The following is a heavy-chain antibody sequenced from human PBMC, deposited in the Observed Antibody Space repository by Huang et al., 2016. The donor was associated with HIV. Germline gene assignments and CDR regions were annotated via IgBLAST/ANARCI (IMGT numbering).Heavy chain of an antibody. CDR2: ISDSGGT. Sequence: QVQLQQWGAELLKPSETLSLTCAVSGGSFSGHYWTWIRQPPGRGLEWIGEISDSGGTTYNPSLKSRVSISGDTSQSQFSLKLNSVTAADTAIYYCARMFKYDSGGYWGNDAFDIWGQGTMVTVSS. V-gene: IGHV4-34*02. D-gene: IGHD3-22*01. CDR1: GGSFSGHY. CDR3: ARMFKYDSGGYWGNDAFDI. J-gene: IGHJ3*02.